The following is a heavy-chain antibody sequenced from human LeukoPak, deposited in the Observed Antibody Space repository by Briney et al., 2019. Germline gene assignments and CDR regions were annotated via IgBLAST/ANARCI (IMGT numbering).Heavy chain of an antibody. Sequence: GGTLRLSCEVSGFTFSSYGMNWVRQAPGKGLEWIGLIKRKTDGETTDYAAPVKGRFTISRDDSKKVVFLQMNSLKTEDTAIYYCATDRDRVSYCGGDCFNLDYWGQGTLVTVSS. CDR3: ATDRDRVSYCGGDCFNLDY. V-gene: IGHV3-15*01. D-gene: IGHD2-21*02. CDR2: IKRKTDGETT. CDR1: GFTFSSYG. J-gene: IGHJ4*02.